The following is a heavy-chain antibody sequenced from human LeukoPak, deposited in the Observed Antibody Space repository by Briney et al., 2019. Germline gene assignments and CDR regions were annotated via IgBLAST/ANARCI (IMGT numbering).Heavy chain of an antibody. Sequence: SETLSLTCTVSGGSISSYYWSWIQQPAGKGLEWIGRIYTSGSTNYNPSLKSRVTMSVDTSKNQFSLKLSSVTAADTAVYYCARDLGRAMVRGVIVDWFDPWGQGTLVTVSS. J-gene: IGHJ5*02. D-gene: IGHD3-10*01. V-gene: IGHV4-4*07. CDR1: GGSISSYY. CDR2: IYTSGST. CDR3: ARDLGRAMVRGVIVDWFDP.